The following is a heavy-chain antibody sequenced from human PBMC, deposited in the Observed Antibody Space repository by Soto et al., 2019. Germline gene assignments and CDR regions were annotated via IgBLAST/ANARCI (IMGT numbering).Heavy chain of an antibody. CDR3: ARVRSKYYYGSGSYYDYYYYYMDV. V-gene: IGHV4-31*03. J-gene: IGHJ6*03. CDR1: GGSISSGGYY. CDR2: IYYSGGT. D-gene: IGHD3-10*01. Sequence: QVQLQESGPGLVKPSQTLSLTCTVSGGSISSGGYYWSWIRQHPGKGLEWIGYIYYSGGTCYNPSPKSRVTISVDTSKNQFSLKLSSVTAADTAVYYCARVRSKYYYGSGSYYDYYYYYMDVWGKGTTVTVSS.